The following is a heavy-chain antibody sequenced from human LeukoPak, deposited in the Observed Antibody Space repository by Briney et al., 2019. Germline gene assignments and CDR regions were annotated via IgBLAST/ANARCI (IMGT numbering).Heavy chain of an antibody. CDR3: AREHYDDGGGYSSGLDV. D-gene: IGHD3-22*01. J-gene: IGHJ6*02. V-gene: IGHV3-23*01. CDR1: GFTFSSYA. Sequence: PGGSLRLSCVASGFTFSSYAMSWVRQTPGKGLEWVSAISGSGGSTYYADSVKGRFTISRDNSKDTLFLQMNSLKADDTAVYYCAREHYDDGGGYSSGLDVWGQGTTVTVSS. CDR2: ISGSGGST.